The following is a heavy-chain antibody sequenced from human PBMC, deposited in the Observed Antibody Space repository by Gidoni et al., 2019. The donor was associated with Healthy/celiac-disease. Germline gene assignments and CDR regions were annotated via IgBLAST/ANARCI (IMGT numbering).Heavy chain of an antibody. CDR2: IIGTGGST. CDR3: AQGDSGYFTYVAFDI. D-gene: IGHD3-3*01. V-gene: IGHV3-23*04. J-gene: IGHJ3*02. Sequence: EVQQVECGGSWVQSGGSLRRRGAVAGVTSSCSARSWVRQAPGKGLEGVSAIIGTGGSTYYAASVKGRFTISRVNSKTPLYLQMNSLRAEDTAVYSCAQGDSGYFTYVAFDIWGQGTMVTVSS. CDR1: GVTSSCSA.